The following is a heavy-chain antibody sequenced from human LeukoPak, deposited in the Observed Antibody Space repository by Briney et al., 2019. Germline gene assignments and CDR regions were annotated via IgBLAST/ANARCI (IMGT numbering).Heavy chain of an antibody. Sequence: PSETLSLTCTVSGGSISSYYWSWIRHPPGKGLGWIGYIYYSVNTTYNTSLKSRVTISVDPSKSQFSLKLNSVTAADTAVDYCARLFGSAAAGFDWWGQGTLVTVSS. J-gene: IGHJ4*02. D-gene: IGHD6-13*01. CDR1: GGSISSYY. CDR3: ARLFGSAAAGFDW. V-gene: IGHV4-59*01. CDR2: IYYSVNT.